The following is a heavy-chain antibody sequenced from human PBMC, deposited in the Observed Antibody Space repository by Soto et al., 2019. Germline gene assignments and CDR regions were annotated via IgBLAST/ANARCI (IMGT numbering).Heavy chain of an antibody. CDR1: GGSISSSNW. Sequence: SETLSLTXAVSGGSISSSNWWSWVRQPPGKGLEWIGEIYHSGSTNYNPSLKSRVTISVDKSKNQFSLKLSSVTAADTAVYYCARDSLHGIVPAALRGSWYGMDVWGQGTTVTVSS. CDR3: ARDSLHGIVPAALRGSWYGMDV. D-gene: IGHD2-2*02. V-gene: IGHV4-4*02. CDR2: IYHSGST. J-gene: IGHJ6*02.